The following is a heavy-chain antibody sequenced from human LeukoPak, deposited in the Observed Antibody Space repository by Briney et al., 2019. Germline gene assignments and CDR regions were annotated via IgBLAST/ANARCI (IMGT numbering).Heavy chain of an antibody. CDR1: GGSISSYY. V-gene: IGHV4-4*07. J-gene: IGHJ6*03. Sequence: SETLSRTCTVAGGSISSYYWSWIRQPAGEGLEWIGRIYTSGSTNYNPSLKSRVTMSVDTSKNQFSLKLSSVTAAATAVYYCARTGHLLKRYYDKDVWGKGTTVTVSS. D-gene: IGHD2-21*01. CDR2: IYTSGST. CDR3: ARTGHLLKRYYDKDV.